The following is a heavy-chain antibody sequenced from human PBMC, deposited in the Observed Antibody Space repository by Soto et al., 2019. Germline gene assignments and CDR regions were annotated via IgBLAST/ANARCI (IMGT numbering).Heavy chain of an antibody. Sequence: XGTLCDPGAVYGGSISGSYWSWIRQPPGKGLEWIGEINHSGSTNYNPSLKSRVTISVDTSKNQFSLKLGSVTAADTAVYYCVRKRIVGFGAFDIGGQGTMVTGSS. V-gene: IGHV4-34*01. CDR2: INHSGST. J-gene: IGHJ3*02. CDR3: VRKRIVGFGAFDI. D-gene: IGHD3-22*01. CDR1: GGSISGSY.